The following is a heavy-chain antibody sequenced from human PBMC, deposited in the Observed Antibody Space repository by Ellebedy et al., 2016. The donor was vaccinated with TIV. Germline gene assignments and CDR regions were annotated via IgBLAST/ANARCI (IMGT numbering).Heavy chain of an antibody. D-gene: IGHD4-17*01. CDR3: ASLGSCRGGDYGDY. V-gene: IGHV3-48*01. CDR2: ISSSSSTI. J-gene: IGHJ4*02. CDR1: GFTFSTYN. Sequence: GGSLRLSCAASGFTFSTYNMKWVRQAPGKGLEWISYISSSSSTIIYAPSVKGRFTISRDNAKNSLFLQMNSLRGEDTAVYYCASLGSCRGGDYGDYWGQGTLVAVSS.